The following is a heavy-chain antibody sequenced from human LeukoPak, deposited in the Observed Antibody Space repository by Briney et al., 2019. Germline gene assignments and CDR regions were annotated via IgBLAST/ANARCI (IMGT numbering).Heavy chain of an antibody. D-gene: IGHD4-17*01. CDR1: GGSISSGSYY. Sequence: SETLSLTCTVSGGSISSGSYYWSWIRQPPGKGLEWIGIIYHSGSTYYNPSLKSRVTISLDTSKNQFSLKLSSVTAADTAVYYCARGGSLTVTSNLYNYWGQGTLVTVSS. CDR2: IYHSGST. V-gene: IGHV4-39*07. CDR3: ARGGSLTVTSNLYNY. J-gene: IGHJ4*02.